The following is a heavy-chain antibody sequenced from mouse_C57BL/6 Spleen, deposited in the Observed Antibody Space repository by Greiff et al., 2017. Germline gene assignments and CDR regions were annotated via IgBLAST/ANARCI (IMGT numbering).Heavy chain of an antibody. Sequence: EVKLMESGGDLVKPGGSLKLSCAASGFTFSSYGMSWVRQTPDKRLEWVATISSGGSYTYYPDSVKGRFTLSRDNAKNTLYLQMSSLKSEDTAMYYCARLPHYYSSSSHYIDYWGQGTTLTVSS. CDR1: GFTFSSYG. V-gene: IGHV5-6*01. CDR3: ARLPHYYSSSSHYIDY. CDR2: ISSGGSYT. D-gene: IGHD1-1*01. J-gene: IGHJ2*01.